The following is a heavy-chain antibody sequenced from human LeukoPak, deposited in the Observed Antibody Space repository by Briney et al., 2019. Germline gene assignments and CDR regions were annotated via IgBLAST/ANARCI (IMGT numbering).Heavy chain of an antibody. D-gene: IGHD3-22*01. CDR2: IKSKTDGGTT. J-gene: IGHJ4*02. Sequence: PGGSLRLSCAASGFTFSNAWMSWVRQAPGKGREWVGRIKSKTDGGTTDYAAPVKGRFTISRDDSKNTLYLQMNSLKTEDTAVYYCTTDPGYYYDSSGLGGGWGQGTLVTVSS. V-gene: IGHV3-15*01. CDR3: TTDPGYYYDSSGLGGG. CDR1: GFTFSNAW.